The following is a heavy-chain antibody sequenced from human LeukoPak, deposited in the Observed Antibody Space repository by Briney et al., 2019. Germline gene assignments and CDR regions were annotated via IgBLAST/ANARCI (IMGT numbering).Heavy chain of an antibody. Sequence: GGSLRLSCAASGFTFSDYNMRWIRQAPGKGLEWVSSISRSGSTKYYADSVKGRFTISRDNAKNSLFLQMNSLRAEDTAVYSCAKDRLGALLYFDSWGQGTLVTVSS. CDR1: GFTFSDYN. D-gene: IGHD1-26*01. CDR3: AKDRLGALLYFDS. CDR2: ISRSGSTK. V-gene: IGHV3-11*01. J-gene: IGHJ4*02.